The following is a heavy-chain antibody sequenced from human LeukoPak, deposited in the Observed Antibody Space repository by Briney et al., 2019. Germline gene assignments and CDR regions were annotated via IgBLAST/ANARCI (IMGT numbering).Heavy chain of an antibody. Sequence: GGSLRLSCAVSGFTVSSNYMSWVRQAPGKGLEWVSVIYSGGGTYYADSVKGRFTISRDNSKNTLYLQMNSLRAEDTAVYYCTREQPRLFACFDSWGQGTLVTVSS. J-gene: IGHJ5*01. CDR2: IYSGGGT. V-gene: IGHV3-53*01. CDR1: GFTVSSNY. D-gene: IGHD2/OR15-2a*01. CDR3: TREQPRLFACFDS.